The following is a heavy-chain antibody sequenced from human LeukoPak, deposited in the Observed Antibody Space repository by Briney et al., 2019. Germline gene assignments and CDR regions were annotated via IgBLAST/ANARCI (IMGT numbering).Heavy chain of an antibody. J-gene: IGHJ4*02. Sequence: GGSLRLSCAASGFTFSSYAMSWVRQAPGKGLEWVSAISGSGGSAYYADSVKGRFPISRDNSKNTLYLQMNSLRAEDTAVYYCARDDHGGWTDYWGQGTLVTVSS. V-gene: IGHV3-23*01. D-gene: IGHD4/OR15-4a*01. CDR3: ARDDHGGWTDY. CDR2: ISGSGGSA. CDR1: GFTFSSYA.